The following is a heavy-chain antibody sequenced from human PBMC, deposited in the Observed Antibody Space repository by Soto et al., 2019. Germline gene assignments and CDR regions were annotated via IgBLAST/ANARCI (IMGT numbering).Heavy chain of an antibody. CDR1: GFSLSDYS. CDR2: IDLSGTTT. Sequence: GGSLRLCCASSGFSLSDYSMNGVRQAPGKGLEWVSFIDLSGTTTYYRDSVKGRFTIFKDKSMNTVYLQMNSLTVEDAAVYYCTKDRVPDGIYSFDYWGQGALVTVSS. D-gene: IGHD2-15*01. V-gene: IGHV3-23*03. J-gene: IGHJ4*02. CDR3: TKDRVPDGIYSFDY.